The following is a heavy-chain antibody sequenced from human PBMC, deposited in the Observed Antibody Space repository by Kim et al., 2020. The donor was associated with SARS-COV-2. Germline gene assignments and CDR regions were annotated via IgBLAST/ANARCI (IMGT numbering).Heavy chain of an antibody. D-gene: IGHD6-13*01. V-gene: IGHV3-48*02. J-gene: IGHJ4*01. CDR2: ISGGGAIT. CDR3: ARVRDSSSWLYY. Sequence: GGSLQLSCAASGFTFSDYNMNWVRQAPGKGLEWVSYISGGGAITYSADSEKGLFTISRDNAKNSLLQKNNILREEDTVVYYGARVRDSSSWLYY. CDR1: GFTFSDYN.